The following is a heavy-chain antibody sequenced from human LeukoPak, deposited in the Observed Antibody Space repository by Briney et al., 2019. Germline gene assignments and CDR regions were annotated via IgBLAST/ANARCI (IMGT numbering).Heavy chain of an antibody. Sequence: GGSLRLSCAASGFTFNSYSMNWVRQAPGKGLEWVSSISSSSNYIYYADSLKGRFTISRDNAKNSLYLQMNSPRAEDTAVYYCARDFRHCGGDCYSERHYYFDFWGQGTLVTVSS. D-gene: IGHD2-21*02. J-gene: IGHJ4*02. CDR1: GFTFNSYS. CDR3: ARDFRHCGGDCYSERHYYFDF. CDR2: ISSSSNYI. V-gene: IGHV3-21*01.